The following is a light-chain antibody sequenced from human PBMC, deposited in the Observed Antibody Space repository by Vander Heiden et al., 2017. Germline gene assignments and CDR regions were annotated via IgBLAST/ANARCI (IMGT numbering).Light chain of an antibody. CDR1: SSNIGAGYD. J-gene: IGLJ2*01. V-gene: IGLV1-40*01. Sequence: SVLTQPPPVSGAPGQRVTISCTGSSSNIGAGYDVHWYQQLPGTAPKLLIYGNSNRPSGVPDRFSGSKSGTSASLAITGLQAEDEADYYCQSYDSSLRGVFGGGTKLTVL. CDR3: QSYDSSLRGV. CDR2: GNS.